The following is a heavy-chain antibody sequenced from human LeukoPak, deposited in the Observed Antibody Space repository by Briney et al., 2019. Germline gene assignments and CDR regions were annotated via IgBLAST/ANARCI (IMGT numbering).Heavy chain of an antibody. CDR2: MNPNSGNT. V-gene: IGHV1-8*03. D-gene: IGHD3-22*01. CDR1: GYTFTSYD. J-gene: IGHJ4*02. CDR3: ARDPYYYDSSGSDY. Sequence: SVKVSCKASGYTFTSYDINWVRQATGQGLEWMGWMNPNSGNTGYAQKFQGRVTITADKSTSTAYMELSSLRSEDTAVYYCARDPYYYDSSGSDYWGQGTLVTVSS.